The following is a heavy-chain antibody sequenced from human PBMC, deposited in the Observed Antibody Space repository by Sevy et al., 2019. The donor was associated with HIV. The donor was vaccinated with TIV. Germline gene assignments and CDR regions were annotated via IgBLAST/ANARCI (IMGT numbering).Heavy chain of an antibody. CDR2: INHSGST. J-gene: IGHJ6*03. CDR1: GGSFSGYY. V-gene: IGHV4-34*01. Sequence: SETLSLTCAVYGGSFSGYYWSWIRQPPGKGLEWIGEINHSGSTNYNPPLKSRVTRSVDTSKNQFSLKLSSVTAADTAVYYCARARYSITIFGVVITAPMDVWGKGTTVTVSS. CDR3: ARARYSITIFGVVITAPMDV. D-gene: IGHD3-3*01.